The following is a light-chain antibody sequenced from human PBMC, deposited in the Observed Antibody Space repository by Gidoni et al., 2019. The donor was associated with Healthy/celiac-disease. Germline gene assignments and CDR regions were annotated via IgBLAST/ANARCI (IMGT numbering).Light chain of an antibody. CDR1: QSVSSN. V-gene: IGKV3-15*01. J-gene: IGKJ1*01. CDR3: QQYNNLAG. Sequence: EIVMTQSPATLSVSPGERATLSCRASQSVSSNLAWYQQKPGQAPRLLIYGASTRATGIPARFSGSGSGTEFTLTISSLQSEDFAVYYCQQYNNLAGFXQXTKVEIK. CDR2: GAS.